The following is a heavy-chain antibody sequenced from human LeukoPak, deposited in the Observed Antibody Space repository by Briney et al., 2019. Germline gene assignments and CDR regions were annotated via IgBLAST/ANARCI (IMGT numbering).Heavy chain of an antibody. CDR2: ISPIFGTA. V-gene: IGHV1-69*13. D-gene: IGHD3-16*01. CDR1: GGTFSSYA. CDR3: AREENYDYVWGSYPRDAFDI. J-gene: IGHJ3*02. Sequence: GASVKVSCKASGGTFSSYAISWVRQAPGQGLEWMGGISPIFGTANYAQKFQGRVTITADESTSTAYMELSSLRSEDTAVYYCAREENYDYVWGSYPRDAFDIWGQGTMVTVSS.